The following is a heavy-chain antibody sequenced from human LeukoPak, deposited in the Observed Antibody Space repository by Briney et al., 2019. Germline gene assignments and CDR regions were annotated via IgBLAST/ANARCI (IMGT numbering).Heavy chain of an antibody. CDR3: ARMAPLEWFPSGYYYYGMDV. J-gene: IGHJ6*02. CDR1: GFTVSSNY. D-gene: IGHD3-3*01. CDR2: IYSGGST. V-gene: IGHV3-66*01. Sequence: PGGSLRLSCAASGFTVSSNYMSWVRQAPGKGLEWVSVIYSGGSTYYADSVKGRFTISRDNSKNTLYLQMNSLRAEDTAVYYCARMAPLEWFPSGYYYYGMDVWGQGTTVTVSS.